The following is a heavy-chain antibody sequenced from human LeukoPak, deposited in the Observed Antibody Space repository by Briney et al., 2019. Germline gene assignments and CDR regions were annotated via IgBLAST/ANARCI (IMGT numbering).Heavy chain of an antibody. J-gene: IGHJ4*02. CDR1: GFTFSSYW. Sequence: GGSLRLSCAASGFTFSSYWMSWVRQMPGKGLEWMGIIYPGDSDTRYSPSFQGQVTISADKSISTAYLQWSSLKASDTAMYYCARRGWNGGVDYWGQGTLVTVSS. D-gene: IGHD1-1*01. CDR3: ARRGWNGGVDY. CDR2: IYPGDSDT. V-gene: IGHV5-51*01.